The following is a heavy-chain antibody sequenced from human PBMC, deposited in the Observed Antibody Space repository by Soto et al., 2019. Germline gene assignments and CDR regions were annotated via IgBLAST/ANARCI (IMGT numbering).Heavy chain of an antibody. CDR1: GGSISSAAYS. CDR3: AREYTYGSNFFDC. J-gene: IGHJ4*02. CDR2: ISHSGST. Sequence: QVQLQESGPGLVKPSQTLSLTCTVSGGSISSAAYSWSWIRQHPGKGLEWIGYISHSGSTYYNLSLQSRVIISVDTSKNQFSLSLTSVTAADTAVYYCAREYTYGSNFFDCWGQGALVTVSS. D-gene: IGHD5-18*01. V-gene: IGHV4-31*03.